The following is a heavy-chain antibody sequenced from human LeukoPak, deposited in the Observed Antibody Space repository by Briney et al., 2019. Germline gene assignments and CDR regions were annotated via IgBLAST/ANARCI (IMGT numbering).Heavy chain of an antibody. J-gene: IGHJ4*02. V-gene: IGHV3-33*01. CDR3: ARDRGSGSYTLDY. D-gene: IGHD3-10*01. CDR2: IWYDGSNK. Sequence: PGGSLRLSCAASGFTFSSCGMHWVRQAPGKGLEWVAVIWYDGSNKYYADSVKGRFTISRDNSKNTPYLQMNSLRAEDTAVYYCARDRGSGSYTLDYWGQGALVTVSS. CDR1: GFTFSSCG.